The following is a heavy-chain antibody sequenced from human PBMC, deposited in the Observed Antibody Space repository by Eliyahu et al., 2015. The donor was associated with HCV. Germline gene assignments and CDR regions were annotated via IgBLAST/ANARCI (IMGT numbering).Heavy chain of an antibody. D-gene: IGHD2-15*01. CDR3: ARGGTRYCSGGSCYSPYYYYGMDV. CDR1: GYTFTGYY. V-gene: IGHV1-2*06. Sequence: QVQLVQSGAEVKKPGASVKVSCKASGYTFTGYYMHWVRQAPGQGLEWMGRINPNSGGTNYAQKFQGRVTMTRDTSISTAYMELSRLRSDDTAVYYCARGGTRYCSGGSCYSPYYYYGMDVWGQGTTVTVSS. CDR2: INPNSGGT. J-gene: IGHJ6*02.